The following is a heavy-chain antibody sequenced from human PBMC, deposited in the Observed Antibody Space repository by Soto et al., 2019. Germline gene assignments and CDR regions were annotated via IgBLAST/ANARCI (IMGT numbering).Heavy chain of an antibody. Sequence: QVHLVESGGGVVQPGRSLRLSCAASGFTFSNYGMHWVRQAPGKGLEWVAVISYDGTNKYYADPVKGRFSISRDNSKNXLYVQMNSLRADDTAVYFCAKDRTAMERYYYYGMDVWGQGTTVTVSS. V-gene: IGHV3-30*18. CDR3: AKDRTAMERYYYYGMDV. CDR1: GFTFSNYG. J-gene: IGHJ6*02. D-gene: IGHD5-18*01. CDR2: ISYDGTNK.